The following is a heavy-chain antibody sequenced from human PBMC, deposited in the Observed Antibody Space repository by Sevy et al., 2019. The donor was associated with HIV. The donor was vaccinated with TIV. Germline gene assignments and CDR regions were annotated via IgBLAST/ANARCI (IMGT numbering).Heavy chain of an antibody. CDR2: ISSSGRTI. CDR1: GFTFSSYE. Sequence: GGSLRLSCAASGFTFSSYEMKWVRQAPGKGLEWLAYISSSGRTIYYADSVKGRFTISRDNAKNSLYLQMSSLRAEDTAVYYCASPVKIVSGNWSWAFDIWGQGTMVTVSS. CDR3: ASPVKIVSGNWSWAFDI. V-gene: IGHV3-48*03. D-gene: IGHD1-1*01. J-gene: IGHJ3*02.